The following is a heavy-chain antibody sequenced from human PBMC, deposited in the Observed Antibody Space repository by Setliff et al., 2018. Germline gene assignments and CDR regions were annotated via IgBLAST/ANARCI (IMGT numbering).Heavy chain of an antibody. D-gene: IGHD2-15*01. V-gene: IGHV1-69*05. CDR2: IIPIFGTT. CDR1: GGAFSNYG. CDR3: ANAEVVVAP. J-gene: IGHJ4*02. Sequence: SVKVSCKASGGAFSNYGITWVRQAPGQGLEWMGGIIPIFGTTTYAQKFLGRVTTTTDESSSTGYMELSSLRSEDTAVYYCANAEVVVAPWGQGTLVTVSS.